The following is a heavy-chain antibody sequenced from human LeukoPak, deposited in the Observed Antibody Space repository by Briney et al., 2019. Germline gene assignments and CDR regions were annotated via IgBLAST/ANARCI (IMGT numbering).Heavy chain of an antibody. CDR1: GSSFNTYY. Sequence: SETLSLTCSVSGSSFNTYYWSWIRQPAGKGLEWIGRIHTSGGADYSPSLQSRVTISVDMSKKEFSLKLTSVTAADTAVYYCARDIVYLIDEDYGWGQGILVTVSS. V-gene: IGHV4-4*07. CDR2: IHTSGGA. CDR3: ARDIVYLIDEDYG. J-gene: IGHJ4*02. D-gene: IGHD4-17*01.